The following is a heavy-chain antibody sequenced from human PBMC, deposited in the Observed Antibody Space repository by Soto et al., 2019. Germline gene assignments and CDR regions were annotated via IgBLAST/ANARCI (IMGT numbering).Heavy chain of an antibody. D-gene: IGHD5-12*01. J-gene: IGHJ4*02. Sequence: QVQLVQSGAEVKKPVSSVKVSCKASGGTFSSYAISWFRQAPGQGLEWMGGLIPIFCTAIYAQKFQGRVTITSYKSTSPAYMEMSSLRYEDTAVYYCAGGYDWGYFDYWVQGTLVTVSS. CDR3: AGGYDWGYFDY. CDR1: GGTFSSYA. V-gene: IGHV1-69*06. CDR2: LIPIFCTA.